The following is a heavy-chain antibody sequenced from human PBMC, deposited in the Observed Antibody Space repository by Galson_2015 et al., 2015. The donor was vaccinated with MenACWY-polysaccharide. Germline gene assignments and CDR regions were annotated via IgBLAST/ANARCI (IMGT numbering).Heavy chain of an antibody. D-gene: IGHD4-17*01. CDR1: GYTFTSYG. V-gene: IGHV1-18*01. CDR3: ARDFLSTVTTRPGY. Sequence: SVKVSCKASGYTFTSYGISWVRQAPGQELEWMGWISVYNGNTKYAQNLQGRVTMTTDTSTSTAYMELRSLRSDDTAVYYCARDFLSTVTTRPGYWGQGTLVTVSS. J-gene: IGHJ4*02. CDR2: ISVYNGNT.